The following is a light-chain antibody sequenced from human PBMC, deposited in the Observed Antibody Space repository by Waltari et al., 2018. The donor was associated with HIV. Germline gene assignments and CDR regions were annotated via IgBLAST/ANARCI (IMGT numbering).Light chain of an antibody. CDR2: NTN. J-gene: IGLJ3*02. CDR3: VLYMGSGIWV. CDR1: SGSVSTSYY. Sequence: QTVVTQEPSLSVSPAGTVTLTCGLSSGSVSTSYYPSWSQQTPGQAPRTLIYNTNIRSSGVSDRFTGSILGNKAALTNTGTQADDECDYYCVLYMGSGIWVFGGGTKLTVL. V-gene: IGLV8-61*01.